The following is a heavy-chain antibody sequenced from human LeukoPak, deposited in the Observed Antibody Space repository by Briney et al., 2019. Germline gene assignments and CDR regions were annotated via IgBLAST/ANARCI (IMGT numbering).Heavy chain of an antibody. J-gene: IGHJ5*02. Sequence: GGSLRLSCAGSGFTFSSYWMHWVRQAPGKGLVWVSRISSDGSSTNYADSVKGRFTISRDNAKNSLYLQMNSLRAEDTAVYYCARQSSWWFDPWGQGTLVTVSS. V-gene: IGHV3-74*01. D-gene: IGHD2-2*01. CDR3: ARQSSWWFDP. CDR1: GFTFSSYW. CDR2: ISSDGSST.